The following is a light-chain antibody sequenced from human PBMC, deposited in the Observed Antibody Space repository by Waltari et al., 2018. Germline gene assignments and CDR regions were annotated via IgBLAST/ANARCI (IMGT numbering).Light chain of an antibody. CDR2: DTA. Sequence: VLPQSPCSLSLSPGGIATLSCRASQSVGKYLSWYQQKPGQAPRLLIYDTATRATGSPDRFSGSGSGTDFSLTISRLEPEDVAVYYCQKYVSLPATFGQGTKVQIK. V-gene: IGKV3-20*01. J-gene: IGKJ1*01. CDR1: QSVGKY. CDR3: QKYVSLPAT.